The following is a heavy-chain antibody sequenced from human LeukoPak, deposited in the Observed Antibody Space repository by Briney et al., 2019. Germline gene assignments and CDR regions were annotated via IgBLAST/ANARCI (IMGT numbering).Heavy chain of an antibody. J-gene: IGHJ6*02. D-gene: IGHD6-19*01. CDR3: AKAGQWLVFYYGMDV. Sequence: GGSLRLSCAASGFTLSSYAMSWVRQAPGKGLEWVSAISGSGGSTYYADSVKGRFTISRDNSKNTLYLQMNSLRAEDTAVYYCAKAGQWLVFYYGMDVWGQGTTVTVSS. CDR2: ISGSGGST. V-gene: IGHV3-23*01. CDR1: GFTLSSYA.